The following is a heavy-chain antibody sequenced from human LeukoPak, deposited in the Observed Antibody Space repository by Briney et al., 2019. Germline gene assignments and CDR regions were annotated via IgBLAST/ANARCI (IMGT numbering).Heavy chain of an antibody. CDR1: GGTFSSYA. CDR3: ARDCTNGVCPVSYYGMDV. D-gene: IGHD2-8*01. Sequence: GASVKVSCKASGGTFSSYAISWVRQAPGQGLEWMGGIIPIFGTANYAQKFRGRVTITADESMSTAYMELSSLRSEDTAVYYCARDCTNGVCPVSYYGMDVWGQGTTVTVSS. J-gene: IGHJ6*02. CDR2: IIPIFGTA. V-gene: IGHV1-69*01.